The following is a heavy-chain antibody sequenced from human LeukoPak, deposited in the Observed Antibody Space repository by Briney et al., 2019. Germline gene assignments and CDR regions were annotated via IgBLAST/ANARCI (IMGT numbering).Heavy chain of an antibody. Sequence: GASVKVSCKASGYTFTSYGISWVRQAPGQGLEWMGWISAYNGNTNYAQKLQGRVTMTTDTSTSTAYMELSSLRSEDTAVYYCARELWFGELLSLYYYYGMDVWGQGTTVTVSS. CDR1: GYTFTSYG. CDR3: ARELWFGELLSLYYYYGMDV. D-gene: IGHD3-10*01. CDR2: ISAYNGNT. V-gene: IGHV1-18*01. J-gene: IGHJ6*02.